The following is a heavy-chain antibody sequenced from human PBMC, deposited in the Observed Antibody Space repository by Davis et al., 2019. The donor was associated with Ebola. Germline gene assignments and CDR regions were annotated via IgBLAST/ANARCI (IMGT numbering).Heavy chain of an antibody. V-gene: IGHV4-4*02. J-gene: IGHJ6*02. CDR1: GGSISSSNW. CDR2: IYHSGST. Sequence: MPGGSLRLSCAVSGGSISSSNWWSWVRQPPGKGLEWIGEIYHSGSTNYNPSLKSRVTISVDKSKNQFSLKLSSVTAADTAVYYCARDPNYYYGMDVWGQGTTVTVSS. CDR3: ARDPNYYYGMDV.